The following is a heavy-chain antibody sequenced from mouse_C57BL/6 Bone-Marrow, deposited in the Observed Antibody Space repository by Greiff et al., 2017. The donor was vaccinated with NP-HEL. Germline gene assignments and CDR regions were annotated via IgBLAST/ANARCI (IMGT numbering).Heavy chain of an antibody. Sequence: VQLQQSGPELVKPGASVKISCKASGYAFSSSWMNWVKQRPGKGLEWIGRIYPGDGGTNYNEKFKSKATLTVAKSSSTAYMQLSSLTSEDSAVYYCARRRSYYGSSYWYFDVWGTGTTVTVSS. CDR1: GYAFSSSW. D-gene: IGHD1-1*01. J-gene: IGHJ1*03. V-gene: IGHV1-82*01. CDR3: ARRRSYYGSSYWYFDV. CDR2: IYPGDGGT.